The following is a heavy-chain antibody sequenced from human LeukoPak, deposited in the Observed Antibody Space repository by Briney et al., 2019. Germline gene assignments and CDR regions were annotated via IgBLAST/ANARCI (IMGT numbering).Heavy chain of an antibody. CDR2: MSPNSGDT. CDR1: GYTFTNYD. J-gene: IGHJ3*02. CDR3: ARNIWFGESADAFDI. Sequence: ASVKVSCKASGYTFTNYDINWVRQATGQGLEWMGWMSPNSGDTGYAQKFQGRVTMTRNTSISTAYMELSRLTSDDTAVYYCARNIWFGESADAFDIWGQGTMVTVSS. D-gene: IGHD3-10*01. V-gene: IGHV1-8*01.